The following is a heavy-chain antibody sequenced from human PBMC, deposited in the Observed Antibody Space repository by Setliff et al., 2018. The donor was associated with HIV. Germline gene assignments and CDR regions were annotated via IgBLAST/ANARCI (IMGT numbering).Heavy chain of an antibody. CDR3: ARAGYHGSISYWEYFHY. CDR2: IDYSGST. D-gene: IGHD3-22*01. CDR1: GGSINDQY. V-gene: IGHV4-59*11. Sequence: SETLSLTCTVPGGSINDQYFSWIRQSPGKGLEWIGSIDYSGSTKYNPSLNSRGTISIDTSKNELSLKLTSVTAADTAVYYCARAGYHGSISYWEYFHYWGQGTLVTVSS. J-gene: IGHJ1*01.